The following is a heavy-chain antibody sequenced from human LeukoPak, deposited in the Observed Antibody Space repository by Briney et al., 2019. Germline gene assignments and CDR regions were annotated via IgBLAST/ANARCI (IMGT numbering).Heavy chain of an antibody. CDR3: ARARDGDYCFDY. CDR1: GFTFSSFA. V-gene: IGHV3-23*01. Sequence: GGSLRLSCAASGFTFSSFAMTWVRQAPGEGLEWVSTISGSGGSTYYADSVKGRFTISRDNSKNTLYLQMNSLRAEDTAVYYCARARDGDYCFDYWGQGTLVAVSS. D-gene: IGHD4-17*01. J-gene: IGHJ4*02. CDR2: ISGSGGST.